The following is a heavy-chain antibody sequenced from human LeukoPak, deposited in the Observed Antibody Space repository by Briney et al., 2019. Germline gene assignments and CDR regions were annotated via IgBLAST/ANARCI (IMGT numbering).Heavy chain of an antibody. CDR1: GFTFSSYA. J-gene: IGHJ3*02. V-gene: IGHV3-7*01. CDR3: ARDRTHIAVAGTDCAFDI. Sequence: PGGSLRLSCAASGFTFSSYAMSWVRQAPGKGLEWVANIKQDGSEKYYVDSVKGRFTISRDNAKNSLYLQMNSLRAEDTAVYYCARDRTHIAVAGTDCAFDIWGQGTMVTVSS. CDR2: IKQDGSEK. D-gene: IGHD6-19*01.